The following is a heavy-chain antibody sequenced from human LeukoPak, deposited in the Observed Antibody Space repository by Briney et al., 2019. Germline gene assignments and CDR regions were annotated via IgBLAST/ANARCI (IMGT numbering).Heavy chain of an antibody. Sequence: SETLSLTCTVSGGSISSSSYYWGWIRQPPGKGLEWIGSIYYSGSTYYNPSLKSRVTISVDTSKNQFSLKLSSVTAADTAVYYCASLGYCSGGSCYGVITVTGWFDPWGQGTLVTVSS. V-gene: IGHV4-39*01. J-gene: IGHJ5*02. CDR1: GGSISSSSYY. CDR2: IYYSGST. CDR3: ASLGYCSGGSCYGVITVTGWFDP. D-gene: IGHD2-15*01.